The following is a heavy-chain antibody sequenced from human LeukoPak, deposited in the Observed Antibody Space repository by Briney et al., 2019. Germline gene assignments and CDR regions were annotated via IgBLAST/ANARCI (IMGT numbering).Heavy chain of an antibody. V-gene: IGHV3-21*04. CDR3: SKGQELDDGVLES. D-gene: IGHD1-1*01. J-gene: IGHJ4*02. CDR2: ISSSSSYI. CDR1: GFTFSSYS. Sequence: GGSLRLSCAASGFTFSSYSMNWVRQAPGKGLEWVSSISSSSSYIYYADSVKGRFTISRDSSKNTLYLEMNSLSAEDTAIYYCSKGQELDDGVLESWGRGTLVTVSS.